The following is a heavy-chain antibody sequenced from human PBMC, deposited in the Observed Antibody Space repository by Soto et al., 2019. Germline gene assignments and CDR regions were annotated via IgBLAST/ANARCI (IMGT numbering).Heavy chain of an antibody. D-gene: IGHD2-2*01. V-gene: IGHV4-31*02. J-gene: IGHJ5*02. Sequence: WTWVRQPPGKGLEWIGNIYYTGTTYYNPSLRSRVTMSVDTSKNQFSLNLNSVTAADTAVYYCARDLYSSSWFWFDPWGRGTQVIVSS. CDR3: ARDLYSSSWFWFDP. CDR2: IYYTGTT.